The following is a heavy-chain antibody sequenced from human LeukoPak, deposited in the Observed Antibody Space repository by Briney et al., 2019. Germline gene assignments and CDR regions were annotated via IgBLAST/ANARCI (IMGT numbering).Heavy chain of an antibody. CDR2: ISASRGIT. V-gene: IGHV3-48*01. CDR3: AKDDGSGWYIFDY. D-gene: IGHD6-19*01. J-gene: IGHJ4*02. CDR1: GFNYSSYT. Sequence: GGSLRLSCAASGFNYSSYTMNWVRQAPGMGLEWLSYISASRGITYYADSVKGRFTISRDNSKSTLFLQMNSLRAEDTAVYYCAKDDGSGWYIFDYWGQGTLVTVSS.